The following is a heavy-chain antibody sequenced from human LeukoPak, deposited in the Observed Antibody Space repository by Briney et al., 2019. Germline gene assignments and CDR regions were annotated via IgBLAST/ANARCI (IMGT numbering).Heavy chain of an antibody. D-gene: IGHD3-10*01. V-gene: IGHV3-74*01. Sequence: GGSLRLSCAASGFSFSSYWMHWVRQVPGKGLVWVSRINSDGSSTIYADSVKGRFTISGDNAKNTLYLQMNSLRAEDTAVYYCARGRGSGSSDYWGQGTLVTVSS. J-gene: IGHJ4*02. CDR1: GFSFSSYW. CDR2: INSDGSST. CDR3: ARGRGSGSSDY.